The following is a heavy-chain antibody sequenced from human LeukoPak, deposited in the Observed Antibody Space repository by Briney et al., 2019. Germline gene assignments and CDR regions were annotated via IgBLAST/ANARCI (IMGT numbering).Heavy chain of an antibody. CDR1: GGSFSGYY. D-gene: IGHD4-17*01. Sequence: KSSETLSLTCAVYGGSFSGYYWSWIRQPPGKGLEWIGEINHSGSTNYNPSLKSRVTISVDTSKNQFSLGLSSVTAADTAVYYCARGPTRYYFDCWGQGTLVTVSS. J-gene: IGHJ4*02. V-gene: IGHV4-34*01. CDR3: ARGPTRYYFDC. CDR2: INHSGST.